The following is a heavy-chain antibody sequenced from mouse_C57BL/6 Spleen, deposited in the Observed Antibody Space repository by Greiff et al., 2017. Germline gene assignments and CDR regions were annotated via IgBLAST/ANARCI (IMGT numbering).Heavy chain of an antibody. CDR2: INPSNGGT. J-gene: IGHJ1*03. CDR1: GYTFTSYW. V-gene: IGHV1-53*01. D-gene: IGHD2-5*01. Sequence: LKQPGTELVKPGASVKLSCKASGYTFTSYWMHWVKQRPGQGLEWIGNINPSNGGTNYNEKFKSKATLTVDKSSSTAYMQLSSLTSEDSAVYYCARGGSNFYWYFDVWGTGTTVTVSS. CDR3: ARGGSNFYWYFDV.